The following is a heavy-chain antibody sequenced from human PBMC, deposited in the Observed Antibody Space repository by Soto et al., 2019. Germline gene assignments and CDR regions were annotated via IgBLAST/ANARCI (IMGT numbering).Heavy chain of an antibody. J-gene: IGHJ6*02. V-gene: IGHV1-8*01. CDR3: ASGDLGALIYGMDV. D-gene: IGHD3-3*01. Sequence: AASVKVSCKASGYTFTSYDINWVRQATGQGLEWMGWMNPNSGNTGYAEKFQGRVTMTRNTSISTAYMEVSSLRSEDTAVYYCASGDLGALIYGMDVWGQGTTVTVSS. CDR2: MNPNSGNT. CDR1: GYTFTSYD.